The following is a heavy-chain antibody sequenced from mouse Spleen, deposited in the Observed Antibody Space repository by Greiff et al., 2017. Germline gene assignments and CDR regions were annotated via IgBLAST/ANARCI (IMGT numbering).Heavy chain of an antibody. V-gene: IGHV3-8*02. J-gene: IGHJ4*01. D-gene: IGHD1-1*01. Sequence: EVMLVESGPSLVKPSQTLSLTCSVTGDSITSGYWNWIRKFPGNKLEYMGYISYSGSTYYNPSLKSRISITRDTSKNQYYLQLNSVTTEDTATYYCASALITTVVDYYAMDYWGQGTSVTVSS. CDR1: GDSITSGY. CDR2: ISYSGST. CDR3: ASALITTVVDYYAMDY.